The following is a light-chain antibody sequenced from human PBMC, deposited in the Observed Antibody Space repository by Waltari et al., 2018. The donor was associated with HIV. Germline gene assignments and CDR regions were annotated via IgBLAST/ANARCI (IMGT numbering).Light chain of an antibody. J-gene: IGLJ3*02. Sequence: QSVLTQQPSVSGAPGQRVTFSCTGSSTNIGAGYDVHWYQQLPGTAPKILSYGDSERPSGVPDRFSGSKSGTSASLAISGLQPDDETDYYCQSYDRSLSNWVFGGGTKLTVL. CDR1: STNIGAGYD. V-gene: IGLV1-40*01. CDR3: QSYDRSLSNWV. CDR2: GDS.